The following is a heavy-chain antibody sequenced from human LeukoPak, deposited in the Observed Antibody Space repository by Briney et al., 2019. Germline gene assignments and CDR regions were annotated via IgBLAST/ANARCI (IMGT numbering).Heavy chain of an antibody. J-gene: IGHJ4*02. CDR3: ARLGLTTVIPTFRAFDY. D-gene: IGHD4-17*01. CDR2: IYPGDSDT. Sequence: GESLKISCKGSGYSFTNYWIGWVRQMPGIGLEWMGIIYPGDSDTRYSPSFQGQVTISADKSISTAYLQWSSLKASDTAMYYCARLGLTTVIPTFRAFDYWGQGTLVTVSS. V-gene: IGHV5-51*01. CDR1: GYSFTNYW.